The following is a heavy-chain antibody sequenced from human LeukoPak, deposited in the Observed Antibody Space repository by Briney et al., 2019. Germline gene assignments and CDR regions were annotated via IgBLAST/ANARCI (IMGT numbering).Heavy chain of an antibody. J-gene: IGHJ4*02. CDR2: IYYSGST. CDR1: GVSISSYY. Sequence: SETLSLTCTVSGVSISSYYWGWIRQPPGKGLEWIGSIYYSGSTYYNPSLKSRVTISVDTSKNQFSLKLSSVTAADTAVYYCARDRAAGTRGTGLPYYFDYWGQGTLVTVSS. V-gene: IGHV4-39*07. CDR3: ARDRAAGTRGTGLPYYFDY. D-gene: IGHD6-13*01.